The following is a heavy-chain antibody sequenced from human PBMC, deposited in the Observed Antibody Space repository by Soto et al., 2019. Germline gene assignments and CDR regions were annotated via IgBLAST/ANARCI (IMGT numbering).Heavy chain of an antibody. D-gene: IGHD6-19*01. V-gene: IGHV5-51*01. CDR3: TRPQSSGWYDY. J-gene: IGHJ4*02. CDR1: GYNFISHW. Sequence: GESQKISCKGSGYNFISHWIAWVRQTPGKGLGWMGIINPGDSDIRYSPSFQGQVTISADKSINTAYLQWSSLKASDTATYYCTRPQSSGWYDYWGQGTLVTVS. CDR2: INPGDSDI.